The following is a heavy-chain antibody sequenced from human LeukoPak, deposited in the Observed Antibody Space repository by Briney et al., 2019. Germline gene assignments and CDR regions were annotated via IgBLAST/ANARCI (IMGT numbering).Heavy chain of an antibody. J-gene: IGHJ4*02. CDR2: ISAYNGNT. CDR1: GYTFTSYG. CDR3: ARAIVVVPADSNFDY. Sequence: ASVKVSCKASGYTFTSYGISWVRQAPGQGLEWMGWISAYNGNTNYAQKLQGRVTMTTDTSTSTAYMELGSLRSDDTAVYYCARAIVVVPADSNFDYWGQGTLVTVSS. D-gene: IGHD2-2*01. V-gene: IGHV1-18*01.